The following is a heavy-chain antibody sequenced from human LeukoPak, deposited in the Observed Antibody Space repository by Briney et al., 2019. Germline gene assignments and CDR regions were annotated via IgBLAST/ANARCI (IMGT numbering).Heavy chain of an antibody. V-gene: IGHV6-1*01. CDR1: GDSVSSNIAA. CDR2: TYYRSQWYN. Sequence: SQTLSLTCALSGDSVSSNIAAWNWLRQSPSRGLEWLGRTYYRSQWYNDYVLSVKGRIIISPDTSKNQFSLQLNSVAPEDTAVYYCAREIAGTCAFDIWGQGTVVTVSS. D-gene: IGHD6-13*01. CDR3: AREIAGTCAFDI. J-gene: IGHJ3*02.